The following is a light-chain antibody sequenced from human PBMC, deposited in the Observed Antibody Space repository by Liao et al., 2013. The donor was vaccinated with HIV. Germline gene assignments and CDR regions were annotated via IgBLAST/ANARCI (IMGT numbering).Light chain of an antibody. J-gene: IGLJ1*01. CDR3: QLWDRSSAHPCV. CDR1: KLGDKY. V-gene: IGLV3-1*01. CDR2: YDS. Sequence: SYELTQPPSVSVSPGQTASITCSGDKLGDKYASWYQQKTGQSPVLVIYYDSDRPSGIPERFSGSTSENTATLTISRAEAGDEADYYCQLWDRSSAHPCVFGPGTKVTVL.